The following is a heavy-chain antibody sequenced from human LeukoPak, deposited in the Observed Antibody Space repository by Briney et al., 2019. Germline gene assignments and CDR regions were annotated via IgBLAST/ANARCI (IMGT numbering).Heavy chain of an antibody. CDR3: ARDQDHPLIVVVPAAIDY. Sequence: GGSLRLSCAASGFTFSSYAMHWVRQAPGKGLEWVAVISYDGSNKYYADSVKGRFTISRDNSKNTLYLQMNSLRAEDTAVYYCARDQDHPLIVVVPAAIDYWGQGTLVTVSS. J-gene: IGHJ4*02. D-gene: IGHD2-2*02. CDR2: ISYDGSNK. CDR1: GFTFSSYA. V-gene: IGHV3-30*04.